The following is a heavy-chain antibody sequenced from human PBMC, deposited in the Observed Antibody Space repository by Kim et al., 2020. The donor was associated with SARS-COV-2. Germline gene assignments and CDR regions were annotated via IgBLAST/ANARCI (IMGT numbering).Heavy chain of an antibody. Sequence: GGSLRLSCTVSGVAFSNYAMTWGCQVPEKGLGWVSAVSGSGEKTYYAETVKGRFTNSRDNSKSTLYLHMNSLKAEDTAIYYCALKGTFGSGYGGQGTLVTVSS. J-gene: IGHJ4*02. CDR3: ALKGTFGSGY. V-gene: IGHV3-23*01. CDR2: VSGSGEKT. CDR1: GVAFSNYA. D-gene: IGHD3-3*01.